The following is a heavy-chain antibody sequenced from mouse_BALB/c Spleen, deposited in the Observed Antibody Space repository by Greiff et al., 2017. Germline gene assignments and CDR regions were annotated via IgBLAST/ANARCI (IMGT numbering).Heavy chain of an antibody. CDR2: ISTYYGDA. Sequence: QGQLQQSGAELVRPGVSVKISCKGSGYTFTDYAMHWVKQSHAKSLEWIGVISTYYGDASYNQKFKGKATMTVDKSSSTAYMELARLTSEDSAIYYCAKGYYGSSERAMDYWGQGTSVIVSS. J-gene: IGHJ4*01. CDR1: GYTFTDYA. V-gene: IGHV1S137*01. CDR3: AKGYYGSSERAMDY. D-gene: IGHD1-1*01.